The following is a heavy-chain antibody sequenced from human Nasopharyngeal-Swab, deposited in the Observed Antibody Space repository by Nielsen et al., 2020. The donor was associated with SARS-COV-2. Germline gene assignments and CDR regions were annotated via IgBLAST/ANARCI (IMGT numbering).Heavy chain of an antibody. J-gene: IGHJ5*02. Sequence: ASVKVSCKASGYTFSSYYMHWVRHAPGQGLEWMGIINPSGGSTSYAQKFQGSVTMTRDTSTSTVYMELSSLRSEDTAVYYCARDIVVVPAARGSWFDPWGQGTLVTVSS. CDR1: GYTFSSYY. V-gene: IGHV1-46*01. D-gene: IGHD2-2*01. CDR3: ARDIVVVPAARGSWFDP. CDR2: INPSGGST.